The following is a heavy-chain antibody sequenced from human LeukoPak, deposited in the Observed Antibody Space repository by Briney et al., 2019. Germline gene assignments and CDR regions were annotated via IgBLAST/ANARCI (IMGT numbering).Heavy chain of an antibody. D-gene: IGHD3-16*01. CDR2: MNPNSGNT. CDR1: GYTFTSYD. CDR3: ARDYENYERGEFDY. V-gene: IGHV1-8*01. Sequence: ASVKVSCKASGYTFTSYDINWVRQATGQGLEWMGWMNPNSGNTGYAQKFQGRVTMTRNTSISTAYMELSSLRSEDTAVYYCARDYENYERGEFDYWGQGTLVTVSS. J-gene: IGHJ4*02.